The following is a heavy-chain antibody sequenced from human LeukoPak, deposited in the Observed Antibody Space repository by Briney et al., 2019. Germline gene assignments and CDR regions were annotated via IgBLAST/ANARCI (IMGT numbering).Heavy chain of an antibody. V-gene: IGHV3-21*01. CDR1: GFTFSSYS. J-gene: IGHJ6*03. Sequence: GGFLRLSCAASGFTFSSYSMNWVRQAPGKGLEWVSSISSSSSYIYYADSVKGRFTISRDNAKNSLYLQMNSLRAEDTAVYYCARERTTVTTSYMDVWGKGTTVTVSS. CDR3: ARERTTVTTSYMDV. D-gene: IGHD4-17*01. CDR2: ISSSSSYI.